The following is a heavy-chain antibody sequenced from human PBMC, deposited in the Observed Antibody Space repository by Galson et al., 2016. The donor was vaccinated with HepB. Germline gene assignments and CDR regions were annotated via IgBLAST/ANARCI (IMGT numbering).Heavy chain of an antibody. J-gene: IGHJ3*02. CDR1: GGTLSSYP. CDR2: IVPILGTT. D-gene: IGHD6-19*01. Sequence: SVKVSCKASGGTLSSYPMNWVRQAXGQGLEWVGGIVPILGTTNYAQKFQGRVAITADGSTGTAYMTLSSLRSEDTALYYCARGQKQWLAVFNDAFDIWGPGTMVTVSS. V-gene: IGHV1-69*13. CDR3: ARGQKQWLAVFNDAFDI.